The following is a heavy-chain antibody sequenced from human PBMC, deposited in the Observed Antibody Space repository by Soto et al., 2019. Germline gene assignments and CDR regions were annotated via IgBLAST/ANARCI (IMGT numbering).Heavy chain of an antibody. J-gene: IGHJ6*02. D-gene: IGHD6-13*01. CDR2: IKSKTDGGTT. Sequence: GGSLRLSCAASGFTFSNAWMNWVRQAPGKGLEWVGRIKSKTDGGTTDYAAPVKGRFTISRDDSKNTLYLQMNSLKTEDTAVYYCTTEIGSSWYEDYYYYGMDVWGQGPTVTVSS. CDR3: TTEIGSSWYEDYYYYGMDV. V-gene: IGHV3-15*07. CDR1: GFTFSNAW.